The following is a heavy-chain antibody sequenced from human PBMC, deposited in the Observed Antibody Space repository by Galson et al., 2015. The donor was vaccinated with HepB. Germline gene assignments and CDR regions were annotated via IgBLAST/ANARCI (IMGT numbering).Heavy chain of an antibody. V-gene: IGHV1-24*01. D-gene: IGHD5-24*01. CDR3: ATVRDGYNLLDY. Sequence: SVKVSCKASGYTFTSYGISWVRQAPGKGLEWMGGFDPEDGETIYAQKFQGRVTMTEDTSTDTAYMELSSLRSEDTAVYYCATVRDGYNLLDYWGQGTLVTVSS. J-gene: IGHJ4*02. CDR1: GYTFTSYG. CDR2: FDPEDGET.